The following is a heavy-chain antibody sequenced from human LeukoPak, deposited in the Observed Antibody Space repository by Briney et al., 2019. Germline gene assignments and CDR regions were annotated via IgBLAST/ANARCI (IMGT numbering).Heavy chain of an antibody. V-gene: IGHV3-74*01. CDR2: IKSDGST. Sequence: GGSLRLSCAASGFTFSSYWMHWVRQAPGKGLVWVSRIKSDGSTNSADSVKGRFTISRDNAKNTVSLQMNSLRAEDTGVYYCARAPSEIGGYYPEYFRHWGQGTLVTVS. J-gene: IGHJ1*01. CDR3: ARAPSEIGGYYPEYFRH. D-gene: IGHD3-22*01. CDR1: GFTFSSYW.